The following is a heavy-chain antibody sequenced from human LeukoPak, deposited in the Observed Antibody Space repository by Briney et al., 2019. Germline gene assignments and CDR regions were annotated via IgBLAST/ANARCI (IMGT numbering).Heavy chain of an antibody. Sequence: PGGSLRLSCAASGFTFSNAWMSWVRQAPGKGLEWVGRIKSKTDGGTTDYAAPVKGRFTISRDDSKNTLYLQMNSLKTEDIAVYYCTTDGPMVRGVIAPNYYYYYMDVWGKGTTVTVSS. CDR3: TTDGPMVRGVIAPNYYYYYMDV. J-gene: IGHJ6*03. CDR2: IKSKTDGGTT. V-gene: IGHV3-15*01. CDR1: GFTFSNAW. D-gene: IGHD3-10*01.